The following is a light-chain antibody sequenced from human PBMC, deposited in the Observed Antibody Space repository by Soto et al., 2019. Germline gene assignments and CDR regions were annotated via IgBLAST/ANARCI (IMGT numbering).Light chain of an antibody. CDR1: QDISNY. Sequence: DVQRTECPSSLSASVGDRVTITCQASQDISNYLNWYQQKPGKAPKLLIYDASNLETGVPSRFSGSGSGTDFTFTINILQPEDIATYYCQQYGNLPRTFGQGTKVEIK. J-gene: IGKJ1*01. V-gene: IGKV1-33*01. CDR3: QQYGNLPRT. CDR2: DAS.